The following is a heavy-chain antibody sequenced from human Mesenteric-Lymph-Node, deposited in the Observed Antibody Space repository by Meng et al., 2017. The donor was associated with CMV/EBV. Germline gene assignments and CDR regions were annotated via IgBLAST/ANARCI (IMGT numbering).Heavy chain of an antibody. CDR2: IYYSGST. J-gene: IGHJ6*02. Sequence: GSLRLSCSVSDDSISSYYWSWIRQPPGKGLEWIGYIYYSGSTNYNPSLKSRVTMSVDTSKNQFSLKLSSVTAADTAMYYCASHSYCSSTSCYDHSDYYYYGMDVWGQGTTVTVSS. CDR3: ASHSYCSSTSCYDHSDYYYYGMDV. CDR1: DDSISSYY. D-gene: IGHD2-2*01. V-gene: IGHV4-59*01.